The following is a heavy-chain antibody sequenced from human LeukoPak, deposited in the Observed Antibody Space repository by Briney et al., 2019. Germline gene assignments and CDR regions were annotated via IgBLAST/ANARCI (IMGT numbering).Heavy chain of an antibody. D-gene: IGHD3-3*01. CDR1: GFTFSSHS. CDR2: ISFDGDNQ. J-gene: IGHJ4*02. Sequence: PGGSLRLSCAASGFTFSSHSMHWVRQAPGKGLEWVAVISFDGDNQYYAKSVTGRFIISRDNSKNTLYLHMNSLRAEDTAVFYCARDPFDFWSGYFDSWGQGTLVTDSS. V-gene: IGHV3-30*01. CDR3: ARDPFDFWSGYFDS.